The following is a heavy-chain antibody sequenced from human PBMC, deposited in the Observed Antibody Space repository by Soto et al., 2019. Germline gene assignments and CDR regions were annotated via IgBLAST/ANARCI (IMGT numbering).Heavy chain of an antibody. CDR1: GYTFTSNA. D-gene: IGHD5-18*01. V-gene: IGHV1-3*01. CDR2: VNSGNGDT. CDR3: ARDAHTYGTMHFDH. J-gene: IGHJ5*02. Sequence: ASVKVSCKASGYTFTSNAIHWVRQAPGQGLEWMGWVNSGNGDTKYSQKFQGRVTFTRDTSASMAYMEVTTLKFEDTAVYYCARDAHTYGTMHFDHWGQGTLVTVSS.